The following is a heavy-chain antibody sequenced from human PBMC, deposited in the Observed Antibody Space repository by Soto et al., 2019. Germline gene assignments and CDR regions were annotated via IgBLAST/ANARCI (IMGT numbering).Heavy chain of an antibody. D-gene: IGHD2-2*01. CDR3: ASVTVPTTDYMDV. CDR2: ISSNGGST. V-gene: IGHV3-64D*08. J-gene: IGHJ6*03. Sequence: GGSLRLSCSASGFTFSSYAMHWVRQAPGKGLEYVSAISSNGGSTYYADSVKGRFTISRDNSKNTLYLQMSSLRAEDTAVYYCASVTVPTTDYMDVWGKGTTVTVSS. CDR1: GFTFSSYA.